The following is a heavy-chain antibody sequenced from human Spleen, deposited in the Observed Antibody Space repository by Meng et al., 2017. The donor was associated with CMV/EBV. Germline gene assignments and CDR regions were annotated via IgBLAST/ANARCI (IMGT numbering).Heavy chain of an antibody. J-gene: IGHJ4*02. CDR2: IRYDGSNE. Sequence: GGSLRLSCAASGFTFSDYGMHWVRQAPGKGLEWVAFIRYDGSNEYYADSVKGRLTISRGNSKSTLFLQMNSLRPEDTAVYYCARDQTGYWGQGTLVTVSS. V-gene: IGHV3-30*02. CDR1: GFTFSDYG. CDR3: ARDQTGY.